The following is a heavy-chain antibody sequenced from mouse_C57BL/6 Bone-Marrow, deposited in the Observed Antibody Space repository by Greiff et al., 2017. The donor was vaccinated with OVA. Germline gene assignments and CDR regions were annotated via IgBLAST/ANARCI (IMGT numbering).Heavy chain of an antibody. CDR2: IDPANGNT. D-gene: IGHD1-1*01. CDR1: GFNIKNTY. J-gene: IGHJ4*01. V-gene: IGHV14-3*01. CDR3: ARWDYYYGSSYVNYYAMDY. Sequence: EVQLQQSVAELVRPGASVKLSCTASGFNIKNTYMHWVKQRPEQGLEWIGRIDPANGNTKYAPKFQGKATITADTSSNTAYLQLSSLTSEDTAIYYCARWDYYYGSSYVNYYAMDYWGQGTSVTVSS.